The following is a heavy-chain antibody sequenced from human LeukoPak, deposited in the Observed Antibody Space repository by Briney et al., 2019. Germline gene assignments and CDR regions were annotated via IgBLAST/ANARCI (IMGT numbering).Heavy chain of an antibody. CDR1: GFTFSTYS. V-gene: IGHV3-48*04. D-gene: IGHD5-24*01. CDR2: ISGSSSTI. J-gene: IGHJ6*02. Sequence: GGSLRLSCAASGFTFSTYSMNWVRQAPGKGLEWVSYISGSSSTIYYADSLKGRFTISRDNAKNSLYLQMSSLRAEDTAVYYCGMAMDVWGRGTTVTVSS. CDR3: GMAMDV.